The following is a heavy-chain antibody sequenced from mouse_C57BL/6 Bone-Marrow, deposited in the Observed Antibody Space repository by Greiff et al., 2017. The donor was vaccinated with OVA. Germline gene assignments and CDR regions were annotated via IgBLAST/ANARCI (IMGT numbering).Heavy chain of an antibody. D-gene: IGHD1-1*01. Sequence: VQLQQPGPGLVKPSQSLSLTCSVTGYSITSGYYWNWIRQFPGNKLEWMGYISYDGSNNYNPSLKNRISITRDTSKNQFFLKLNSVTTEDTATYYCARDGYCYGSSYYAMDYWGQGTSVTVSA. CDR3: ARDGYCYGSSYYAMDY. J-gene: IGHJ4*01. V-gene: IGHV3-6*01. CDR1: GYSITSGYY. CDR2: ISYDGSN.